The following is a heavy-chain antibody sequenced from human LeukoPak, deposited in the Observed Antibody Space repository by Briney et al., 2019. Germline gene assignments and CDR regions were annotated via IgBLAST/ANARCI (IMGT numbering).Heavy chain of an antibody. J-gene: IGHJ3*02. V-gene: IGHV4-59*01. CDR3: ARETSWFGGYAFDI. D-gene: IGHD3-16*01. CDR2: IHHSGST. Sequence: SETLSLTCSVSGGSISSYYWSWIRQPPGKRLEWIGDIHHSGSTHYNPSLKSRVTISMDTSKNQFSLKLSSVTAADTAVYYCARETSWFGGYAFDIWGPGTMVSGSS. CDR1: GGSISSYY.